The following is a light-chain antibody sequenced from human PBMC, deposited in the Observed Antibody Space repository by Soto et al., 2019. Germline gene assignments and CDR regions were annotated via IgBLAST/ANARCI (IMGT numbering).Light chain of an antibody. CDR2: DVS. CDR1: SSDVGDYNY. V-gene: IGLV2-14*01. CDR3: SSYTSSTTRV. Sequence: QSALTQPASVSGSTGQSITISCTGTSSDVGDYNYVSWYQQHPGKAPKLMIYDVSNRPSGVSNRFSGSKSGSTASLTISGLQAEDEADYYCSSYTSSTTRVFGTGTKLTVL. J-gene: IGLJ1*01.